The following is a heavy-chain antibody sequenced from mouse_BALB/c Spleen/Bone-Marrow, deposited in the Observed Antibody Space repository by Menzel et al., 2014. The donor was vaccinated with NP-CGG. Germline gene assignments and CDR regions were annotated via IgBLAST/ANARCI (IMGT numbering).Heavy chain of an antibody. CDR3: TIESCNYPYAIDY. CDR1: GYTFTSYY. J-gene: IGHJ4*01. V-gene: IGHV1S56*01. Sequence: QVQLQQSGPELVKPGTSVRISCKASGYTFTSYYIHWVKQRNGKGIEWIGWIYPGNVNTKYNERFKGKATLTTDKSSXTSYIHLITLTSHNSSFYFSTIESCNYPYAIDYWVQGTSVTVSS. D-gene: IGHD2-1*01. CDR2: IYPGNVNT.